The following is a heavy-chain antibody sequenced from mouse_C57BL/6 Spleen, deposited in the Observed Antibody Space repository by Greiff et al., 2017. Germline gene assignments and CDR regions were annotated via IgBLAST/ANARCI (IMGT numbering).Heavy chain of an antibody. Sequence: QVQLQQSGPGLVQPSQSLSITCTVSGFSLTSYGVHWVRQSPGKGLEWLGVLWRGGSTDFTAAFMSRLSITKDNSKSQVFVKMNSLQADDTAIYYCAKEDGSSYIPAYWGQGTTLTVSS. CDR2: LWRGGST. CDR1: GFSLTSYG. J-gene: IGHJ2*01. D-gene: IGHD1-1*01. V-gene: IGHV2-5*01. CDR3: AKEDGSSYIPAY.